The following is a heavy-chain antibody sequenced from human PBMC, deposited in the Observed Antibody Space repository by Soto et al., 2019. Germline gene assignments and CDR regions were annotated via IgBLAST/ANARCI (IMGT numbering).Heavy chain of an antibody. CDR1: GGTFSSYA. D-gene: IGHD3-3*01. Sequence: ASVKVSCKASGGTFSSYAISWVRQAPGQGLEWMGWISAYNGNTNYAQNLQGRVTMTTDTSTSTAYMELRSLRSDDTAVYYCARVDVLRFLEWLIWGQGTLVT. J-gene: IGHJ4*02. CDR3: ARVDVLRFLEWLI. CDR2: ISAYNGNT. V-gene: IGHV1-18*01.